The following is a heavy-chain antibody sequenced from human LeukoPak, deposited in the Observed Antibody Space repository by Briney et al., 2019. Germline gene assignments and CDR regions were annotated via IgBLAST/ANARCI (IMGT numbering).Heavy chain of an antibody. D-gene: IGHD6-19*01. Sequence: SVKVSCKASGGTFSSYAISWVRQAPGQGLEWMGGIIPIFGTANYAQKFQGRVTITADESTSTAYMELNSLRAEDTAVYYCARDLEAYQAVAGTFWFDPWGQGTLVTVSS. CDR3: ARDLEAYQAVAGTFWFDP. CDR1: GGTFSSYA. J-gene: IGHJ5*02. V-gene: IGHV1-69*13. CDR2: IIPIFGTA.